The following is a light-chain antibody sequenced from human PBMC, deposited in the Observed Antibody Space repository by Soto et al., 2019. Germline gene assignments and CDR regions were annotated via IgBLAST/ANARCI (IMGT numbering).Light chain of an antibody. CDR3: ASWDDSLNGYV. J-gene: IGLJ1*01. CDR2: SNN. Sequence: QSVLTQPPSASGTPGQRVTISCSGSSSNIGGNTVNWYQQLPGTAPKLLIYSNNQRPSGVPGRFSGSKSGTSASLAISGLQSEDEADYYCASWDDSLNGYVFGTGTKVTVL. V-gene: IGLV1-44*01. CDR1: SSNIGGNT.